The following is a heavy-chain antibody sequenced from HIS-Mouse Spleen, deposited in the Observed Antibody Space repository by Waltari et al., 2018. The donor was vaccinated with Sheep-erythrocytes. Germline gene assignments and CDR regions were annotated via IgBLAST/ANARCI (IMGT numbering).Heavy chain of an antibody. V-gene: IGHV1-69*04. CDR2: ISPILGIA. Sequence: QVQLVQSGAEVKKPGSSVKVSCKASGGTFSSYAISWVRQAPGQGLEWMGRISPILGIANYEQKFQGRVTITADKSTSTAYMELSSLRSEDTAVYYCAQTGATTPHFDYWGQGTLVTVSS. CDR1: GGTFSSYA. CDR3: AQTGATTPHFDY. D-gene: IGHD1-26*01. J-gene: IGHJ4*02.